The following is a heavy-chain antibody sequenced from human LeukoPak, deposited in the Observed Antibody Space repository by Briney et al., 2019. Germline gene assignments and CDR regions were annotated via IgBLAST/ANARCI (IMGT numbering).Heavy chain of an antibody. CDR2: IYTSGST. J-gene: IGHJ4*02. V-gene: IGHV4-61*02. CDR3: ARDLGYGEFDY. Sequence: SETLSLTCTVSGGSISSGSYYWSWIRQPAGKGLEWIGRIYTSGSTNYNPSLKSRVTISEDTSKNQFSLKLSSVTAADTAVYYCARDLGYGEFDYWGQGTLVTVSS. D-gene: IGHD4-17*01. CDR1: GGSISSGSYY.